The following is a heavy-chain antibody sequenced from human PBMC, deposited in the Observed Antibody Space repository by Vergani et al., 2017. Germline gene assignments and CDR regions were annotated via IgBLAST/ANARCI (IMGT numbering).Heavy chain of an antibody. Sequence: QVQLVESGGGLVKPGGSLGLSCAASGFTFGDYYMGWIRQAPGKGLEWVSYISSSGSTIYYAASVKGRFTISRDNAKNSLYLQMNSLRAEDTAVYYCASGIAVANYYYYYGMDVWGQGTTVTVSS. V-gene: IGHV3-11*01. J-gene: IGHJ6*02. D-gene: IGHD6-19*01. CDR1: GFTFGDYY. CDR2: ISSSGSTI. CDR3: ASGIAVANYYYYYGMDV.